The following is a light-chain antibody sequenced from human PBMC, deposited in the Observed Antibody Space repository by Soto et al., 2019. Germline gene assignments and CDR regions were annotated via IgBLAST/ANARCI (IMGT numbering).Light chain of an antibody. CDR3: QQTYSLRT. V-gene: IGKV1-39*01. CDR1: ESISTY. Sequence: DIQMTQSPSSLSASVGDRVTITCRTSESISTYLNWYQQKPGKAPKLLIYAASTLQGGVPSRFSGSGSGTDFTLTITSLQPEDFATYYCQQTYSLRTFGQGTKVDI. J-gene: IGKJ1*01. CDR2: AAS.